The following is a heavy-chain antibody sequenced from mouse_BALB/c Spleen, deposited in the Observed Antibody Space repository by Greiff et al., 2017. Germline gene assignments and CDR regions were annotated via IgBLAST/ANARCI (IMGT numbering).Heavy chain of an antibody. J-gene: IGHJ4*01. D-gene: IGHD2-12*01. CDR1: GFNIKDYY. CDR2: IDPENGNT. V-gene: IGHV14-1*02. Sequence: EVQLQQSGAELVRPGALVKLSCKASGFNIKDYYMHWVKQRPEQGLEWIGWIDPENGNTIYDPKFQGKASITAVTSSNTAYLQLSSLTSEDTAVYYCARDARRYAMDYWGQGTSVTVSS. CDR3: ARDARRYAMDY.